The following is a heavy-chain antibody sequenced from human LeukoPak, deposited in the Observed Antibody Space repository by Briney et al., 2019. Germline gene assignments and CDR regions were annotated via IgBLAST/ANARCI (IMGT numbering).Heavy chain of an antibody. CDR2: IYYSGNT. D-gene: IGHD2-8*01. CDR1: GGSISSYY. CDR3: ARFNGRRYMDV. Sequence: SETLSLTCTVSGGSISSYYWSWIRQPPGKGLEWIGYIYYSGNTNYNPSLKSRVIISVNTSKNQFSLKLSYVTVADTAVYYCARFNGRRYMDVWGKGTTVTVSS. V-gene: IGHV4-59*08. J-gene: IGHJ6*03.